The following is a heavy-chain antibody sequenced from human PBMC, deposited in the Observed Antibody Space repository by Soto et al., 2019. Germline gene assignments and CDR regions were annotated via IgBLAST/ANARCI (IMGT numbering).Heavy chain of an antibody. CDR1: GFTFSDFY. CDR2: ISSSGSHT. D-gene: IGHD6-13*01. Sequence: GGSLRLSCAASGFTFSDFYMSWIRQAPGKGLEWVSYISSSGSHTRYADSVKGRFTISRDNAKNSVYLQMNSLRAEDTAVYYCARVGSTSAAGVLDYWGQGTLVTVSS. V-gene: IGHV3-11*06. J-gene: IGHJ4*02. CDR3: ARVGSTSAAGVLDY.